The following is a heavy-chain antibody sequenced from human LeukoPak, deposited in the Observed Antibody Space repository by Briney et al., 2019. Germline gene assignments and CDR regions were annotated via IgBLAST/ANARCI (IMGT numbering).Heavy chain of an antibody. CDR3: AKGTYGRSGDYRTYFDT. D-gene: IGHD3-22*01. Sequence: GGSLRLSCAASGFTVTSCGIHWVRQAPGKGLEWVSLLWHDGSLQYYADSVEGRFTVSTDTSKNTVYLQMDNLRAEDTAVYYCAKGTYGRSGDYRTYFDTWGQGTLVIVSS. CDR1: GFTVTSCG. J-gene: IGHJ4*02. V-gene: IGHV3-33*06. CDR2: LWHDGSLQ.